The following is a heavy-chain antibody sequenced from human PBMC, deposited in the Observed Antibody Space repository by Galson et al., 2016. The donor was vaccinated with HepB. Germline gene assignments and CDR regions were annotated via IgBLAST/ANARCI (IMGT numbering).Heavy chain of an antibody. Sequence: SLRLSCAASGFIVNNNYMNWVRQAPGKGLEWVSVIYSDGSTYYADSVKGRFTISEDNSKNMLYLQMNTLRAEDTAVYYCARDPYYYDSRGYTTGFDGWGQGTMVTVSS. D-gene: IGHD3-22*01. CDR3: ARDPYYYDSRGYTTGFDG. J-gene: IGHJ3*01. CDR1: GFIVNNNY. CDR2: IYSDGST. V-gene: IGHV3-53*01.